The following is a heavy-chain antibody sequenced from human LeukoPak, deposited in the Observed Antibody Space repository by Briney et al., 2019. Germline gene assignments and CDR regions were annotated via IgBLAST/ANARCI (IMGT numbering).Heavy chain of an antibody. CDR2: SSGSGGST. CDR1: GFTFSSYA. D-gene: IGHD4-17*01. Sequence: GGSLRFSCAASGFTFSSYAMSWVRQAPGKGLEWVSASSGSGGSTYYADSVKGRFTISRDNSKNTLYLQMNSLRAEDTAVYYCASSPTVTTDRYFDYWGQGTLVTVSS. V-gene: IGHV3-23*01. CDR3: ASSPTVTTDRYFDY. J-gene: IGHJ4*02.